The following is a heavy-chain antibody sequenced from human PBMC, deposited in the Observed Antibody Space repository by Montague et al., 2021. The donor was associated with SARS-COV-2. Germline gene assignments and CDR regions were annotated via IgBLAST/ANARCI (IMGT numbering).Heavy chain of an antibody. CDR3: ALNYFRVRSWYGMDV. J-gene: IGHJ6*02. Sequence: TLSLTCTVSGGSISSSGYYWSWIRQHPGKGLEWIGYIYYSGSTYYNPSLKSRVTISVDASKNQFSLRLSSVTAADTAVYYCALNYFRVRSWYGMDVWGQGTTVTVSS. D-gene: IGHD3-10*01. CDR2: IYYSGST. V-gene: IGHV4-31*03. CDR1: GGSISSSGYY.